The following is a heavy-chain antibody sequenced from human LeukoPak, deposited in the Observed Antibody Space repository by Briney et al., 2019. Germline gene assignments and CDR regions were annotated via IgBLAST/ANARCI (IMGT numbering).Heavy chain of an antibody. CDR2: INPSDGAT. V-gene: IGHV1-46*01. J-gene: IGHJ6*03. CDR3: ARERRGGLSGTVGGLFASYYTYYYMDV. D-gene: IGHD1-26*01. CDR1: GYTFTKYY. Sequence: ASVKVSCKASGYTFTKYYIHWVRQAPGQGLEWMGMINPSDGATTYAQTFQGRVTITRDMSTTTVHMDLRSLRSEDTAVSFCARERRGGLSGTVGGLFASYYTYYYMDVWGRGTTVTVS.